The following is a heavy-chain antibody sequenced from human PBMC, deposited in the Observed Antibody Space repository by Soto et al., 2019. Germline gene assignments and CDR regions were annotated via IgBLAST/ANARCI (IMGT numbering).Heavy chain of an antibody. J-gene: IGHJ4*02. D-gene: IGHD6-19*01. V-gene: IGHV3-53*01. CDR2: IYSGGST. CDR3: ASGPNSSGWSGIGY. Sequence: GGSLRLSCAASGFTFSSYSMNWVRQAPGKGLEWVSVIYSGGSTYYADSVKGRFTISRDNSKNTLYLQMNSLRAEDTAVYYCASGPNSSGWSGIGYWGQGTLVTVSS. CDR1: GFTFSSYS.